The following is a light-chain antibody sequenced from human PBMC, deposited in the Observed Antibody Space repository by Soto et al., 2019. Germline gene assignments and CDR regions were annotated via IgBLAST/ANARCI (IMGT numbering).Light chain of an antibody. CDR1: QSLLQNNGYNY. V-gene: IGKV2-28*01. Sequence: DIVMTQSPLSLPVTPGEPASISCRSSQSLLQNNGYNYLAWYLQNPGQSPQLLIDLGSNRASGVTDSFSGSGSGTDCTLKISRVGAGDLGVYYCMQALQASYTFGQGTKLEIK. CDR3: MQALQASYT. J-gene: IGKJ2*01. CDR2: LGS.